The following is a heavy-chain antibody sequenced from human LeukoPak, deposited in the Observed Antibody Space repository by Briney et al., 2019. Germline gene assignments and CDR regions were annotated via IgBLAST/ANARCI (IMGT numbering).Heavy chain of an antibody. CDR1: GFTFSSYG. CDR2: IRYDGSNK. V-gene: IGHV3-30*02. Sequence: GGSLRLSCGASGFTFSSYGMHWVRQAPGKGLAWVAFIRYDGSNKYYADSVKGRFTISRDNSKNTLYLQMNSLRAEDTAVYYCAKDQAPQEIVVVPAYWGQGTLVTVSS. D-gene: IGHD2-2*01. J-gene: IGHJ4*02. CDR3: AKDQAPQEIVVVPAY.